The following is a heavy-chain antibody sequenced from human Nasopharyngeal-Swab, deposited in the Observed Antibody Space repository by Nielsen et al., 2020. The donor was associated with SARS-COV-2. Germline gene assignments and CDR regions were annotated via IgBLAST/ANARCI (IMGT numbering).Heavy chain of an antibody. Sequence: SVKVSCKASGYTFTDYYLHWVRQAPGQGLEWMGGIIPIFGTANYAQKFQGRVTITADESTSTAYMELSSLRSEDTAVYYCARVVGSGWYGDAFDIWGQGTMVTVSS. J-gene: IGHJ3*02. D-gene: IGHD6-19*01. CDR2: IIPIFGTA. V-gene: IGHV1-69*13. CDR1: GYTFTDYY. CDR3: ARVVGSGWYGDAFDI.